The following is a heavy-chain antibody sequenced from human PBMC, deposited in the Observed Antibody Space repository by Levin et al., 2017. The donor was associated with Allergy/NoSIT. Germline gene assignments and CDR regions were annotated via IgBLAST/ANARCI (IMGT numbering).Heavy chain of an antibody. CDR1: GFPFSIFG. D-gene: IGHD2-2*03. CDR2: ISSDVIYN. V-gene: IGHV3-30*18. Sequence: GGSLRLSCATSGFPFSIFGLVWVRQAPGKGLEWVALISSDVIYNYYADSVKGRFTISRANSKSTLYLQMNSLRPEDTGVYYCAKGPMDTWGQGTLVTVSS. CDR3: AKGPMDT. J-gene: IGHJ5*02.